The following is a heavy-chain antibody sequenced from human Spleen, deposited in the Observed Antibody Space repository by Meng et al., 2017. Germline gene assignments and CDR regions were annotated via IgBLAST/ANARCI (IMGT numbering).Heavy chain of an antibody. V-gene: IGHV2-70*12. CDR2: IDWDDDK. Sequence: SGPTLVKPPQTLTLTCTFSGFSLSTSGMRASWIRQPPGKALEWLARIDWDDDKFYSTSLKTRLTISKDTSKNQVVLTMTNMDPVDTATYYCAHSGRFLEWLSPIFDYWGQGTLVTVSS. CDR3: AHSGRFLEWLSPIFDY. J-gene: IGHJ4*02. CDR1: GFSLSTSGMR. D-gene: IGHD3-3*01.